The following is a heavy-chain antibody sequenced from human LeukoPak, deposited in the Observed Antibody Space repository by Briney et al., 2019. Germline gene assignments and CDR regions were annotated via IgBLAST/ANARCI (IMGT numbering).Heavy chain of an antibody. CDR2: VSYSSSTI. Sequence: GGSLRLSCAASGFTFSSYSMNWVRQAPGKGLEWISYVSYSSSTIYYADSVKGRFTISRDNAKNSLYLQMNSLRDEDTAVYYCARDAHIVRGVNPLDYWGQGTLVTVSS. D-gene: IGHD3-10*01. CDR3: ARDAHIVRGVNPLDY. V-gene: IGHV3-48*02. J-gene: IGHJ4*02. CDR1: GFTFSSYS.